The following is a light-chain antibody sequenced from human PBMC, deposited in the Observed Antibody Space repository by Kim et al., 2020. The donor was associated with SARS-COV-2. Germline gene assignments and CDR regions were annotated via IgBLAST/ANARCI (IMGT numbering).Light chain of an antibody. V-gene: IGKV3-15*01. Sequence: SVSPGDRATLSCRASQSVSSDLAWYQQKPGQAPRLLIYYASTRDTGIPARFSGSGSGTDFTLTISSLQSEDFAVYYCQQYNNWPWTFGQGTRWISN. CDR1: QSVSSD. J-gene: IGKJ1*01. CDR3: QQYNNWPWT. CDR2: YAS.